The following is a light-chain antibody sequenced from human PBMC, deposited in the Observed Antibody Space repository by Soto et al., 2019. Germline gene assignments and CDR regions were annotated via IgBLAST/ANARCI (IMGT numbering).Light chain of an antibody. CDR1: QSVSSSY. Sequence: EIVLTPSPGTLSLSPGEGATLSCRASQSVSSSYLAWYQQKPGQAPRLLIYGASSRATGIPDRFSGSGSGTDFTLTISRLEPEDFAVYYCQQYGSSPRTFGQGTKVDIK. V-gene: IGKV3-20*01. CDR2: GAS. CDR3: QQYGSSPRT. J-gene: IGKJ1*01.